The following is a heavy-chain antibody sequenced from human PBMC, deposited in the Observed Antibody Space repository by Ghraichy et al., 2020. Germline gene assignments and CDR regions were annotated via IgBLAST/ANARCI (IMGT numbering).Heavy chain of an antibody. V-gene: IGHV4-39*01. D-gene: IGHD6-6*01. CDR2: IYYSGST. CDR1: GGSISSSSYY. Sequence: SETLSLTCTVSGGSISSSSYYWGWIRQPPGKGLEWIGSIYYSGSTYYNPSLKSRVTISEDTSKNQFPLKLSSVTAADTDVYYCARNEGSSSSSYYGMEVWGQGTTVTVSS. CDR3: ARNEGSSSSSYYGMEV. J-gene: IGHJ6*02.